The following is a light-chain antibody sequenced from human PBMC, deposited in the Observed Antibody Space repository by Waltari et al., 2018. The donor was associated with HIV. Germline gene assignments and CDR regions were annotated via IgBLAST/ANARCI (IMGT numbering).Light chain of an antibody. V-gene: IGLV2-23*02. Sequence: QSALTQPASVSGSPGQSITISCTGTSSDVGGYNYVSWYQPHPGKAPKLMIYDVSKRPSGVSNRFSGSKSGNTAYLTISGLQAEDEADYYCCSYAGSSTSYVFGTGTKVTVL. CDR1: SSDVGGYNY. CDR2: DVS. CDR3: CSYAGSSTSYV. J-gene: IGLJ1*01.